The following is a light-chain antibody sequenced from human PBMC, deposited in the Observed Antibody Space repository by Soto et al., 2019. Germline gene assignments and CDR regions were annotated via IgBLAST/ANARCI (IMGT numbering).Light chain of an antibody. CDR1: SSDVGGYNY. CDR2: DVN. J-gene: IGLJ3*02. V-gene: IGLV2-11*01. CDR3: CSYAGSYTQWV. Sequence: QSVLTQPRSVSGSPGQSVTISCTGTSSDVGGYNYVSWYQQHPGKAPKLVIYDVNKRPSGVPDRFSGSKSGNTASLIVSGLQAEDEADYSCCSYAGSYTQWVFGGGTKVTVL.